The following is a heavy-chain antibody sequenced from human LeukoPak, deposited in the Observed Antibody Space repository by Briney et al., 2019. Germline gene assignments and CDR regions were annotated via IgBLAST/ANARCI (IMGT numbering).Heavy chain of an antibody. CDR3: ARDQMPDAFDI. CDR1: GFTFSSYS. V-gene: IGHV3-21*01. J-gene: IGHJ3*02. CDR2: ISSSSSYI. D-gene: IGHD2-2*01. Sequence: GGSLRLSCAASGFTFSSYSMNWVRQAPGKGLEWVSSISSSSSYIYYADSVKGRFTISRDNAKNSLYLQMNSLRAEDTAAYYCARDQMPDAFDIWGQGTMVTVSS.